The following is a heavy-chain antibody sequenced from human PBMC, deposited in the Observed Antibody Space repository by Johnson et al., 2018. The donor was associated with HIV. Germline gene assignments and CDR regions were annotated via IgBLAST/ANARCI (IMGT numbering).Heavy chain of an antibody. D-gene: IGHD2-15*01. V-gene: IGHV3-48*04. CDR1: GFTFSSYA. CDR2: ISSSGSTI. J-gene: IGHJ3*02. Sequence: VQLVESGGGVVQPGRSLRLSCAASGFTFSSYAMHWVRQAPGTGLEWVSYISSSGSTIYYADSVKSRFTISRDNAKNSLYLHRNSLRAEDTAVYYCARARWYLGGGSCCAFDIWGQGTMVTVSS. CDR3: ARARWYLGGGSCCAFDI.